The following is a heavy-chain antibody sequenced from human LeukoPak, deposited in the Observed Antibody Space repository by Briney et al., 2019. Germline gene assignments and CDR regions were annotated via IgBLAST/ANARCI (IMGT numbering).Heavy chain of an antibody. Sequence: PGGSLRLSCAASGFTFSSYSINWVRQAPGKGLEWVSYISSTSSAIYYADSVKGRSTISRDNAKNSLYLQMNSLRAEDTAVYYCARVIGSYGDSAYWGQGTLVTVSS. D-gene: IGHD3-16*01. CDR3: ARVIGSYGDSAY. J-gene: IGHJ4*02. CDR1: GFTFSSYS. CDR2: ISSTSSAI. V-gene: IGHV3-48*04.